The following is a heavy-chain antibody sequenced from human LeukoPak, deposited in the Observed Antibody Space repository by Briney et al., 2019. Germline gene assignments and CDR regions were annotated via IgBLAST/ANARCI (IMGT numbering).Heavy chain of an antibody. CDR1: GFTFSSYS. CDR2: ISSSSSYI. Sequence: GGSLRLSCAASGFTFSSYSVNWVRQAPGKGLEWVSSISSSSSYIYYADSVKGRFTISRDNAKNSLYLQMNSLRAEDTAVYYCARCSSTSCRSFDYWGQGTLVTVSS. CDR3: ARCSSTSCRSFDY. J-gene: IGHJ4*02. V-gene: IGHV3-21*01. D-gene: IGHD2-2*01.